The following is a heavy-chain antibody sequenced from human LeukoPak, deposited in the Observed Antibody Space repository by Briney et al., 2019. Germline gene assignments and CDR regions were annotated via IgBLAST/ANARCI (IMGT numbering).Heavy chain of an antibody. D-gene: IGHD6-6*01. CDR3: ASRSSSSSVDY. J-gene: IGHJ4*02. CDR1: GFTFSSYW. V-gene: IGHV3-74*01. Sequence: PGGSLRLSCAASGFTFSSYWMHWVRQAPGKGLVWVSRINSDGSSTSYADSVKGRFTISRDNAKNTLYLRMNSLRAEDTAVYYCASRSSSSSVDYWGQGTLVTVSS. CDR2: INSDGSST.